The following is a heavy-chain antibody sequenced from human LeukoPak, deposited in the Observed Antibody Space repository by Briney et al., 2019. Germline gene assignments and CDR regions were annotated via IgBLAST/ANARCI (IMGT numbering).Heavy chain of an antibody. Sequence: ASVKVSCKASGGTFSSYAISWVRQAPGQGLEWMGGIIPIFGTANYAQKFQGRVTITADESTSTAYMELSSLGSEDTAVYYCARGGYSYGLTNWFDPWGQGTLVTVSS. CDR2: IIPIFGTA. CDR3: ARGGYSYGLTNWFDP. V-gene: IGHV1-69*13. D-gene: IGHD5-18*01. J-gene: IGHJ5*02. CDR1: GGTFSSYA.